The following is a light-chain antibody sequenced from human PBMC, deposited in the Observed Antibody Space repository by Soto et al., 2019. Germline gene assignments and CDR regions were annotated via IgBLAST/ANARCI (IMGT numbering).Light chain of an antibody. Sequence: DVVMTQSPLSLPVTLGQPASISCRSSQTLLGSDGNTYLNWFQQRPGQSPRRLIYKVSNRDSGVPDRFSGSGSGTHFTLQISRVEAEDVGIYYCMQGTHCPPWTFGQGTKVEIK. V-gene: IGKV2-30*01. CDR1: QTLLGSDGNTY. CDR2: KVS. CDR3: MQGTHCPPWT. J-gene: IGKJ1*01.